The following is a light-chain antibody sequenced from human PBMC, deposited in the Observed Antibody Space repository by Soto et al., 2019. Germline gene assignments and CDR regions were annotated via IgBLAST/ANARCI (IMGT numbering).Light chain of an antibody. J-gene: IGLJ1*01. CDR1: SSDVGGYNY. Sequence: QSVLTQPRSVSGSPGQSVTISCTGTSSDVGGYNYVSWYQQHPGKAPKVMIYDVSERPSGVPDRFSGSKSGNTASLTISGLQATYEADYSCCSDAGSQMYGLGSGTKLTVL. CDR3: CSDAGSQMYG. CDR2: DVS. V-gene: IGLV2-11*01.